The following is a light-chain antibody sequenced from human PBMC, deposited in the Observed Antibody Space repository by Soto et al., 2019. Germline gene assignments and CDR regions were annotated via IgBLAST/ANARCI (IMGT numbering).Light chain of an antibody. Sequence: DIVMTQSPDSLAVSLGERATINCKSSQSVLSNSNNKNYLAWYQQKPGQRPKLLIYWASTRESGVPDRFSGSGSGTDFTLTISGLQAEDVAVYSCQQYYSTPWTFGQGTKVEIK. J-gene: IGKJ1*01. CDR2: WAS. CDR1: QSVLSNSNNKNY. CDR3: QQYYSTPWT. V-gene: IGKV4-1*01.